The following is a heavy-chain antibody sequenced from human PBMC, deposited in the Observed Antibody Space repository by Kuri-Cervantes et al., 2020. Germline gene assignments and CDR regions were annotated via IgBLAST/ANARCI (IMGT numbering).Heavy chain of an antibody. CDR3: AREGGGFFIH. V-gene: IGHV3-21*01. J-gene: IGHJ4*02. CDR1: GFTFSNHA. Sequence: LSLTCAASGFTFSNHAMSWVRQAPGKGLEWVSSISSSSSYIYYADSVKGRFTISRDNAKNSLYLQMNSLRAEDTAVYYCAREGGGFFIHWGQGTLVTVSS. CDR2: ISSSSSYI. D-gene: IGHD3-16*01.